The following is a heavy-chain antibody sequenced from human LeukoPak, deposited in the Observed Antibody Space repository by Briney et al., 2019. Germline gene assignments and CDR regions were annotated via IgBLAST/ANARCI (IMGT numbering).Heavy chain of an antibody. J-gene: IGHJ4*02. CDR2: IKQDGSEK. CDR3: AKAGAYDSSGYYYYLEY. D-gene: IGHD3-22*01. CDR1: GFTFSSYW. V-gene: IGHV3-7*02. Sequence: GGSLRLSCAASGFTFSSYWMSWVRQAPGKGLEWVANIKQDGSEKYYVDSVKGRFTISRDNSRSTLYLQMDSLRAEDTAVYYCAKAGAYDSSGYYYYLEYWGQGTLVTVSS.